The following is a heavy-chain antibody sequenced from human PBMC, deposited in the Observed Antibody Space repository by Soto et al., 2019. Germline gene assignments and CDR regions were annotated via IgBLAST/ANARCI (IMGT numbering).Heavy chain of an antibody. V-gene: IGHV3-7*04. CDR2: IKQDGSEK. J-gene: IGHJ4*02. Sequence: PGGSLRLSCAASGFTFSSYWMSWVRQAPGKGLEWVANIKQDGSEKYYVDSVKGRFTISRDNAKNSLYLQMNSLRAEDTAVYYCVRGGGDYYDGNGYLGRHRGQGTLVTVSS. CDR3: VRGGGDYYDGNGYLGRH. D-gene: IGHD3-22*01. CDR1: GFTFSSYW.